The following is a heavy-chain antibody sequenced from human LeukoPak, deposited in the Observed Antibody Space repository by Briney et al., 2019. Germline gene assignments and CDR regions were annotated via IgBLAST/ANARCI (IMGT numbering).Heavy chain of an antibody. CDR3: ARAHNWKYGTFDY. D-gene: IGHD1-7*01. CDR2: ISYDGSNK. CDR1: GFTFSSYG. Sequence: GGSLRLSCAASGFTFSSYGMHWVRQAPGKGLEWVAVISYDGSNKYYADSVKGRFTISRDNSKNTLYLQMNSLRAEDTAVYYCARAHNWKYGTFDYWGQGTLVTVSS. J-gene: IGHJ4*02. V-gene: IGHV3-30*03.